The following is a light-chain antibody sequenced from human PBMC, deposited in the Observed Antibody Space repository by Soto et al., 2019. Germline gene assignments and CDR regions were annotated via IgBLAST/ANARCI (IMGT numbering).Light chain of an antibody. Sequence: ETVLTQSPVSLALYLGDRATLSCRASQTVSNNYLAWYQQKPGQAPRLLIYGTSNRATGIPDRFSGSGSGTDFTLTISRLEPEDFAVYYCQKYGSSPQKFGQGTKVDIK. CDR3: QKYGSSPQK. J-gene: IGKJ1*01. CDR1: QTVSNNY. CDR2: GTS. V-gene: IGKV3-20*01.